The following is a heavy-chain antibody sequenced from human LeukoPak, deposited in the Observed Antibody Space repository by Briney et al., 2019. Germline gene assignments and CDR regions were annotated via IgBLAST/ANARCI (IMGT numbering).Heavy chain of an antibody. CDR3: ARDLFYDILTGD. Sequence: GSSVKVSCKASRGTFSSYAISWVRQAPGQGLDWMGGIIPIFGTENYAQKFQGRVTITADESTSTAYMELSSLRSEDTAVYYCARDLFYDILTGDWGQGTLVTVSS. V-gene: IGHV1-69*01. D-gene: IGHD3-9*01. CDR1: RGTFSSYA. CDR2: IIPIFGTE. J-gene: IGHJ4*02.